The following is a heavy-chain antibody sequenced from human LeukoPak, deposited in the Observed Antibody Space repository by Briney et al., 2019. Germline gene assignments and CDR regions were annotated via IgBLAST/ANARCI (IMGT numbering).Heavy chain of an antibody. D-gene: IGHD3-3*01. V-gene: IGHV4-61*02. CDR1: GGSISSGSYY. CDR3: ARQGGRPLEWFSTHKGWFDP. CDR2: IYTSGST. Sequence: SETLSLTCTVSGGSISSGSYYWSWIRQPAGKGLEWIGRIYTSGSTNYNPSLKSRVTISVDTSKNQFSLKLSSVTAADTAVYYCARQGGRPLEWFSTHKGWFDPWGQGTLVTVSS. J-gene: IGHJ5*02.